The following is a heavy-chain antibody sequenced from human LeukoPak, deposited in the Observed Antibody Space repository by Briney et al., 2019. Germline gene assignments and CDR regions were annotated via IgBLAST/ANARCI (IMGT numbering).Heavy chain of an antibody. D-gene: IGHD1-1*01. CDR2: IDRSRTT. CDR1: GGSFSGYS. CDR3: AGGSATGLAY. Sequence: SETLSLTCAVYGGSFSGYSWTWIRQPPGKGLEWIGEIDRSRTTNYNPSLKSRLTISVDTSKNQFSLKLSSVTAADTAVYYCAGGSATGLAYWGQGTLVTVSS. V-gene: IGHV4-34*01. J-gene: IGHJ4*02.